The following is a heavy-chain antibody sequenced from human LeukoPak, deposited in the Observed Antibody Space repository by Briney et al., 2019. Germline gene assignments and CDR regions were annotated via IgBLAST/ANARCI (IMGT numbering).Heavy chain of an antibody. D-gene: IGHD2-2*01. V-gene: IGHV4-39*02. J-gene: IGHJ4*02. Sequence: SETLSLTCTVSGDSISGSSYYWAWIRQPPGKGLEWIGSVYYTGSTYYMSSLKSRVTISADTSKNLFSLKVNSMTAADTAVYYCARGPSRRSDYWGQGTLVTVSS. CDR2: VYYTGST. CDR3: ARGPSRRSDY. CDR1: GDSISGSSYY.